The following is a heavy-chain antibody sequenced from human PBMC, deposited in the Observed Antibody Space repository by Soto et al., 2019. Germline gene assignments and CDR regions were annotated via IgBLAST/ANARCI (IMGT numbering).Heavy chain of an antibody. D-gene: IGHD1-1*01. CDR3: AREKVGTTFFDN. V-gene: IGHV4-38-2*02. J-gene: IGHJ4*02. CDR2: IYPSVSS. CDR1: GFATSRGYY. Sequence: KPSETLSLTCNVSGFATSRGYYWSWVRQPPGKGLEWIGSIYPSVSSYHNPSLESRLTLSIDTSKNQFTLKLASVTAADTALYYCAREKVGTTFFDNWGQGTQVTVSS.